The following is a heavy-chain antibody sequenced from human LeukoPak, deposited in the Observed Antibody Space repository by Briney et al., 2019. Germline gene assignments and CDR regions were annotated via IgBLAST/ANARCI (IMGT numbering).Heavy chain of an antibody. CDR3: ARASDRSTSCYNY. CDR1: GYTFTGYY. J-gene: IGHJ4*02. D-gene: IGHD2-2*02. V-gene: IGHV1-2*02. CDR2: INPNSGGT. Sequence: ASVKVSCKASGYTFTGYYMHWVRQAPGQGLEWMGWINPNSGGTNYAQKFQGRVTMTRDTSISTAYMELSRLRSDDTAVYYCARASDRSTSCYNYRGQGTLVTVSS.